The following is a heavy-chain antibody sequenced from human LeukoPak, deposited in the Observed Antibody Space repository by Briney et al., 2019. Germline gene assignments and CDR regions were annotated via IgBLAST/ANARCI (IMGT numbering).Heavy chain of an antibody. CDR1: GFTFDDYA. CDR2: ISWNSGSI. Sequence: GGSLRLSCAASGFTFDDYAMHWVRHAPGKGLEWVSGISWNSGSIGYADSVKGRFTISRDNTKNSLYLQMNSLRAEDTALYYCAKDISYDSSGTPGYYGMDVWGQGTTVTVSS. J-gene: IGHJ6*02. D-gene: IGHD3-22*01. CDR3: AKDISYDSSGTPGYYGMDV. V-gene: IGHV3-9*01.